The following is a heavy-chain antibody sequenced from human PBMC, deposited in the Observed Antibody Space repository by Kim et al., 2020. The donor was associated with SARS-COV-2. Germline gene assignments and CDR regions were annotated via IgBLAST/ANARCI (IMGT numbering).Heavy chain of an antibody. Sequence: GGSLRLSCTASGFTFGDYAMSWVRQAPGKGLEWVGFIRSKAYGGTTEYAASVKGRFTISRDDSKSIAYLQMNSLKTEDTAVYYCTREPNYDFWSGYWGAPDYWGQGTLVTVSS. V-gene: IGHV3-49*04. CDR2: IRSKAYGGTT. J-gene: IGHJ4*02. CDR3: TREPNYDFWSGYWGAPDY. CDR1: GFTFGDYA. D-gene: IGHD3-3*01.